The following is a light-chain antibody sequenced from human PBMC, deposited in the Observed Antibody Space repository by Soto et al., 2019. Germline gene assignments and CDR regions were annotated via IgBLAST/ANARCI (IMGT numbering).Light chain of an antibody. CDR2: RDN. J-gene: IGLJ2*01. CDR3: AAWDDSLNGAV. Sequence: QSVLTQPPSASATPGQRVTISCSGSSSNIGSNTVNWYQQLPGTAPKLLIYRDNQRPSGVPDRFSGSKSGTSASLAISGLQSEDEADYYCAAWDDSLNGAVFGGGTKLTGL. CDR1: SSNIGSNT. V-gene: IGLV1-44*01.